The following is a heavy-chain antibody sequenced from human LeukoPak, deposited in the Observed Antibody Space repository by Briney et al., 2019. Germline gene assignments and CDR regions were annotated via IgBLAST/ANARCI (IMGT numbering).Heavy chain of an antibody. V-gene: IGHV5-51*01. Sequence: GESLQISCKGSGYSFTSYWIGWVRQMPGKGLEWMGIIYPGDSDVSKSPSFQGQVTISADKSISTAYLQWSSLKASDTAMYYCARLEYSSGSPFDYWGQGTLVTVSS. J-gene: IGHJ4*02. D-gene: IGHD6-19*01. CDR1: GYSFTSYW. CDR3: ARLEYSSGSPFDY. CDR2: IYPGDSDV.